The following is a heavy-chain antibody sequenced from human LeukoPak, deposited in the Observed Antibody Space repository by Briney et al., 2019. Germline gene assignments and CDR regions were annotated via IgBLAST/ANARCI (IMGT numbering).Heavy chain of an antibody. CDR3: ARGRTLTTIFHY. Sequence: GGSLRLSCAASGFILSDSFMAWVRQAPGKGLQWVAHMSRGGGTEEAASVKGRFTVSRDTSRNIFYLQMTSLRAEDTAMYYCARGRTLTTIFHYWGQGTLVTVSS. CDR2: MSRGGGT. CDR1: GFILSDSF. J-gene: IGHJ4*02. V-gene: IGHV3-53*01. D-gene: IGHD4-17*01.